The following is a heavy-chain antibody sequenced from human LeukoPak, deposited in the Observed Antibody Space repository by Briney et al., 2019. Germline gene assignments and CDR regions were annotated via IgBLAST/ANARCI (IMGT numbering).Heavy chain of an antibody. Sequence: PSETLSLTCAVYGGSFSDYYWSWIRQPPGKGLEWIGYIYYSGSTNYNPSLKSRVTISVDTSKNQFSLKLSSVTAADTAVYYCARSGDYVRNFQHWGQGTLVTVSS. D-gene: IGHD4-17*01. CDR2: IYYSGST. CDR1: GGSFSDYY. V-gene: IGHV4-59*01. CDR3: ARSGDYVRNFQH. J-gene: IGHJ1*01.